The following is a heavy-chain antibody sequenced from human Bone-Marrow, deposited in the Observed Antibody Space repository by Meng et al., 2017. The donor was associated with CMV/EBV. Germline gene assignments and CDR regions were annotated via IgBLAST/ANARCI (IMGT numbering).Heavy chain of an antibody. CDR3: ARHHHGLAAAGT. Sequence: KGSCKGSGYTFRTYWIGWVRQMPGKGLEWMGIIYPDDFDIRYSPSFQGHVTISADKSISTAYLQWSSLKASDTAMYYCARHHHGLAAAGTWGQGTLVTVSS. CDR2: IYPDDFDI. J-gene: IGHJ5*02. V-gene: IGHV5-51*01. CDR1: GYTFRTYW. D-gene: IGHD6-13*01.